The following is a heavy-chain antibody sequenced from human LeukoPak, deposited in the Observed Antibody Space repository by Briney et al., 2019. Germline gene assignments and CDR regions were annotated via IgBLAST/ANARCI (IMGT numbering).Heavy chain of an antibody. CDR1: GFTFTNYA. CDR2: EGSRGGT. J-gene: IGHJ3*02. Sequence: GGSLRLSCAASGFTFTNYAVSWVRQAPGKGLEWVSAEGSRGGTYYADSVKGRFTISRDSSENTPSLQMNSLRVEDTALYYCASRTWTGAGYYAFDIWGQGTMVTVSS. V-gene: IGHV3-23*01. CDR3: ASRTWTGAGYYAFDI. D-gene: IGHD3/OR15-3a*01.